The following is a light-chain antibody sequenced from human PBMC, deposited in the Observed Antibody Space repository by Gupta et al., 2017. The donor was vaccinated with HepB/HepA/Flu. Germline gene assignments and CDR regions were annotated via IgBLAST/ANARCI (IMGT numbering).Light chain of an antibody. J-gene: IGKJ4*01. CDR2: RIS. Sequence: DVVMTQSPLSLPVTVGQPASISCTSSQSLVHSDGNTYLNWFHQRPGQSPRRLIYRISTRDSGVPDRFSGSGSGNDFTLKITRMEAEDVWVYYCMHASHWPLTFGGGTKVQIK. CDR1: QSLVHSDGNTY. V-gene: IGKV2-30*02. CDR3: MHASHWPLT.